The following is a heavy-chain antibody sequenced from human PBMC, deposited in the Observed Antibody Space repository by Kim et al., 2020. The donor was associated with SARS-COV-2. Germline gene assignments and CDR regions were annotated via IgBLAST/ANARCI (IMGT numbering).Heavy chain of an antibody. D-gene: IGHD3-22*01. J-gene: IGHJ3*02. V-gene: IGHV1-69*13. CDR3: ARAYYYDSSGLIGAFDI. CDR1: GGTFSSYA. Sequence: SVKVSCKASGGTFSSYAISWVRQAPGQGLEWMGGIIPIFGTANYAQKFQGRVTITADESTSTAYMELSSLRSEDTAVYYCARAYYYDSSGLIGAFDIWGQGTMVTVSS. CDR2: IIPIFGTA.